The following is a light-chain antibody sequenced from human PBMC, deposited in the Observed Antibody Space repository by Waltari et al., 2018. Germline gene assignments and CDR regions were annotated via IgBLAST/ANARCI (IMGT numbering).Light chain of an antibody. V-gene: IGKV1-5*03. Sequence: DIQMTQSPSTLSASVGDRVTITCRASQSVRTWLAWDQQKPGKAPKLLIYKASSLESGVPSRFRGSGSGTEFTLTISSLQPDDFATYYCQQCHSYSFGQGTKVEI. CDR3: QQCHSYS. J-gene: IGKJ2*01. CDR2: KAS. CDR1: QSVRTW.